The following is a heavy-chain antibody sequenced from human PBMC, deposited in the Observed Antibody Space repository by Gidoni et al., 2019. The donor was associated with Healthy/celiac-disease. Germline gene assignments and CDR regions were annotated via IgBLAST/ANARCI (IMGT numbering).Heavy chain of an antibody. D-gene: IGHD6-19*01. CDR1: GFPFSNYD. Sequence: VQLVVPGGGLLQPGESLRLSCAASGFPFSNYDFHWVRQTTGKGLAWVSAIGTAGDTYYIDSVQGRFTFSRENAKNSVYLQMSSLRAGDTGVYYCVRGCSDWTTQTVDNWGQGTLVTVSS. CDR2: IGTAGDT. V-gene: IGHV3-13*01. J-gene: IGHJ4*02. CDR3: VRGCSDWTTQTVDN.